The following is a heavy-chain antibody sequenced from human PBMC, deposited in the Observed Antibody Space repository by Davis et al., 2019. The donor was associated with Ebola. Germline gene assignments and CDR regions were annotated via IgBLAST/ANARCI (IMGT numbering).Heavy chain of an antibody. V-gene: IGHV4-4*02. CDR2: IYHSGST. CDR1: GVSISSSNR. J-gene: IGHJ5*02. CDR3: ARGPYYDFWSGPNPPPVRRGRNWFDP. Sequence: SETLSLTCAVSGVSISSSNRWSWVRQPPGKGLEWIGEIYHSGSTNYNPSLKSRVTISVDTSKNQFSLKLSSVTAADTAVYYCARGPYYDFWSGPNPPPVRRGRNWFDPWGQGTLVTVSS. D-gene: IGHD3-3*01.